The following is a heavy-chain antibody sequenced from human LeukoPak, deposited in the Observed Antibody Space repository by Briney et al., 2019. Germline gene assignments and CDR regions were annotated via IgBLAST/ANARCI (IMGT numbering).Heavy chain of an antibody. J-gene: IGHJ4*02. D-gene: IGHD6-19*01. Sequence: GRSLRLSCAASGFTFSSYGMHWVRQAPGKGLEWVAVIWYDGSNKYYADSVKGRFTISKDNSKNTLYLQMNSLRVEDTAVYYCARDPGHSGWYGDYWGQGTLVTVSS. V-gene: IGHV3-33*01. CDR2: IWYDGSNK. CDR3: ARDPGHSGWYGDY. CDR1: GFTFSSYG.